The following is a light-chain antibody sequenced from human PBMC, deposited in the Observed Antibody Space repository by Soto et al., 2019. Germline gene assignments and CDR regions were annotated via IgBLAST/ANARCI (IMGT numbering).Light chain of an antibody. V-gene: IGLV1-40*01. CDR2: RNN. Sequence: QSVLTQPPSVSGAPGQRVTISCTGSSSNIGAGYDVHWYQLLPGTAPKLLIFRNNNRPSGVPDRFSGSKSGTSASPAITGLQAEDEADYYCQSYDNSVTVVFGGGTKLTVL. J-gene: IGLJ3*02. CDR1: SSNIGAGYD. CDR3: QSYDNSVTVV.